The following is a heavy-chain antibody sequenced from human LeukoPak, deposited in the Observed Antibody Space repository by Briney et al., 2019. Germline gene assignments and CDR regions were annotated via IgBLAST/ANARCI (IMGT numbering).Heavy chain of an antibody. V-gene: IGHV1-69*05. CDR1: GGTFSSYA. J-gene: IGHJ3*02. D-gene: IGHD3-22*01. CDR2: IIPIFGTA. Sequence: ASVKVSCKASGGTFSSYAISWVRQAPGQGLEWMGRIIPIFGTANYAQKFQGRVTITTDESTSTAYMELSSLRSEDTAVYYCARAHYYDSSGYLIWGQGTMVTVSS. CDR3: ARAHYYDSSGYLI.